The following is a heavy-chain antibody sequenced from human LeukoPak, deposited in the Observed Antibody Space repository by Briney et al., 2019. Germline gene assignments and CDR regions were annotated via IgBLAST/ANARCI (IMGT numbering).Heavy chain of an antibody. CDR2: IVPILGIA. CDR3: ARDRYPAAPFDY. CDR1: AGTFSIYA. Sequence: SVTLSFTASAGTFSIYAISWVRQAPGQGLGWMGRIVPILGIANYAQKFQGRVTITADKSTSTAYMELSSLRSEDTAVYYCARDRYPAAPFDYGGQGSLVTVS. J-gene: IGHJ4*02. V-gene: IGHV1-69*04. D-gene: IGHD2-2*01.